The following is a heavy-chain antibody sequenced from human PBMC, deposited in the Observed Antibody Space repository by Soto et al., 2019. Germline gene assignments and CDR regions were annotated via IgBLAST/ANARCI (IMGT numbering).Heavy chain of an antibody. D-gene: IGHD3-10*01. CDR2: TYYSGST. CDR1: GGSISSYY. CDR3: ARDNPYYYGSGSYLTNWFDP. V-gene: IGHV4-59*01. Sequence: SETLSLTCTASGGSISSYYWSWILQPPGKGLEWIGYTYYSGSTNYNPSLKSRVTISVDTSKNQFSLKLSSVTAADTAVYYCARDNPYYYGSGSYLTNWFDPWGQGTLVT. J-gene: IGHJ5*02.